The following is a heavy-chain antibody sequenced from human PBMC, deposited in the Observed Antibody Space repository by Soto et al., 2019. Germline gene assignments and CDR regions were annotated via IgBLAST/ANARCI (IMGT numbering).Heavy chain of an antibody. D-gene: IGHD1-26*01. V-gene: IGHV1-69*13. J-gene: IGHJ6*02. CDR3: ARVRGVGATYNYYYYRMDV. CDR2: IIPIFGTA. CDR1: GGTFSSYA. Sequence: SVKVSCKASGGTFSSYAISWVRQAPGQGLEWMGGIIPIFGTANYAQKFQGRVTITADESTSTAYMELSSLRSEDTAVYYCARVRGVGATYNYYYYRMDVWGQGTTVTVSS.